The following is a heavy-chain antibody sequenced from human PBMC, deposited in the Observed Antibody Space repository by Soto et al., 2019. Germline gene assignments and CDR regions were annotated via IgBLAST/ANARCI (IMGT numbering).Heavy chain of an antibody. Sequence: QVQLVQSGAEVKEPGASVKVSCKASGYTFTSYGISWVRQAPGQGLEWMGWISAYNGNTNYAQKLQGRVTMTTDTSTSTAYMELRSLRSDDTAVYYCARDLAYYYGSGSYYNLNYWGQGTLVTVSS. V-gene: IGHV1-18*01. J-gene: IGHJ4*02. D-gene: IGHD3-10*01. CDR1: GYTFTSYG. CDR2: ISAYNGNT. CDR3: ARDLAYYYGSGSYYNLNY.